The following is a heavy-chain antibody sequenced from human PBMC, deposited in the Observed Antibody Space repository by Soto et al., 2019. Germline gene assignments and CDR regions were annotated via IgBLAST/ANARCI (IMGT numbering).Heavy chain of an antibody. D-gene: IGHD2-21*01. V-gene: IGHV1-18*01. CDR3: ARAVITSYGVFDY. CDR1: GYAFTSNG. CDR2: ITYNGDT. Sequence: GASMKVTCKDSGYAFTSNGISWVRQAPGQGLEWMGWITYNGDTNYPQRLQGRVTMTTDTSTSTAYMELRSLRSDDTAVYYCARAVITSYGVFDYWGQGTLVTVSS. J-gene: IGHJ4*02.